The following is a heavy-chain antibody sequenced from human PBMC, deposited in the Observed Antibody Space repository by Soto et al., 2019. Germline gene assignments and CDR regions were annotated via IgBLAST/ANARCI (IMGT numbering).Heavy chain of an antibody. CDR1: GFTFSNYA. V-gene: IGHV3-23*01. D-gene: IGHD2-15*01. CDR3: AKAGCSGGTCYLYYSDY. Sequence: EMQLLESGGGLVQPGGSLKLSCAASGFTFSNYAMSWVRQAPGKGLEWVSTISGRGGNTYYADSVKGRFTISRDNSRNTLYLQMDSLRVEDSAVYSCAKAGCSGGTCYLYYSDYWGQGALVTVSS. J-gene: IGHJ4*02. CDR2: ISGRGGNT.